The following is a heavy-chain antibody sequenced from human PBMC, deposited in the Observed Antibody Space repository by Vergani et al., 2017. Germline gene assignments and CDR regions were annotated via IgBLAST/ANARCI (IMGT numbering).Heavy chain of an antibody. CDR2: IYASGSA. J-gene: IGHJ6*03. CDR1: GGSINSDSHY. Sequence: QVQLQESGPGLVKPSQTLSLTCTVSGGSINSDSHYWTWIRQPAGKGLEWIGRIYASGSANYNPSLRSRVTMSIDTSKNQFSLKLNSVTVTDTAVYYCARGSDYGDFYYYMDVWGRGTMVTISS. CDR3: ARGSDYGDFYYYMDV. D-gene: IGHD4-17*01. V-gene: IGHV4-61*02.